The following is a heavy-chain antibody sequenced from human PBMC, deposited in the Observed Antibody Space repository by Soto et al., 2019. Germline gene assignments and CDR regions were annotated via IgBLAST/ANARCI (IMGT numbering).Heavy chain of an antibody. CDR3: AKARIYSSPYDY. V-gene: IGHV3-23*01. Sequence: EVQLLESGGGLVQPGGSLRLSCATSGFTFGSYAMSWVRQAPGKGLEWVSVISGGGATTHYADSVKGRFTISRDSSTDTLYLQMNSLRVADTAVYFCAKARIYSSPYDYWGQGTLVTVSS. CDR2: ISGGGATT. J-gene: IGHJ4*02. D-gene: IGHD6-19*01. CDR1: GFTFGSYA.